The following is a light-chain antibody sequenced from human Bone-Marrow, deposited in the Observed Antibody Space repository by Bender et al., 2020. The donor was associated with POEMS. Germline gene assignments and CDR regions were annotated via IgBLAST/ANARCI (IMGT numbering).Light chain of an antibody. CDR3: CSYAGSYTYV. CDR2: EGS. Sequence: QSALTQPASVSGSPGQSITISCTGTSSDVGSYNLVSWYQQHPGKAPKLMIYEGSKRPSGIPDRFSGSSSGTTVTLTISGAQVEDEADYCCCSYAGSYTYVFGTGTTVTVL. J-gene: IGLJ1*01. V-gene: IGLV2-23*01. CDR1: SSDVGSYNL.